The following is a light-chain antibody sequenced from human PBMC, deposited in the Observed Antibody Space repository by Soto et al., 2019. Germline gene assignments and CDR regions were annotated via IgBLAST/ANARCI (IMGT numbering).Light chain of an antibody. CDR1: QDITNS. CDR2: DAS. V-gene: IGKV1-33*01. J-gene: IGKJ4*01. CDR3: LQYKYLPLT. Sequence: DIQMTQSPSSLSASVGDRVTITCQASQDITNSLNWYQQKPGKAPKLLIYDASNLETGVPSRFSGSQSGTDFTFTISSLQPEDIATYYCLQYKYLPLTFGGGTKLEI.